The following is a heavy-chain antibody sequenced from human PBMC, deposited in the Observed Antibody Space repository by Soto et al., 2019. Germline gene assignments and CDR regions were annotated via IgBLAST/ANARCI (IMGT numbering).Heavy chain of an antibody. CDR1: GYSFTSYW. Sequence: PGESLKISCQGSGYSFTSYWISWVRQMPGKGLEWRGRIDPSDFDSDYSPSFQGRVTISIDRSISTAYLQWSSLKASDTAMYYCARSFGASDYFDSWGQGTLVTVSS. CDR2: IDPSDFDS. V-gene: IGHV5-10-1*01. J-gene: IGHJ4*02. CDR3: ARSFGASDYFDS. D-gene: IGHD3-10*01.